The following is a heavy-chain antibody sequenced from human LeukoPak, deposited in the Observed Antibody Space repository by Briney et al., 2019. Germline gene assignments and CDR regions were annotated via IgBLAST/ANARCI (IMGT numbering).Heavy chain of an antibody. Sequence: GGSLRLSCAASGFTFSSYGMHWVRQAPGKGLEWVAVIWYDGSNKYYADSVKGRFTISRDNSKNTLYLQMNSLRAEDTAVYYCARDYLRGYSYGNPGVVDYWGQGTLVTVSS. V-gene: IGHV3-33*01. CDR2: IWYDGSNK. D-gene: IGHD5-18*01. CDR3: ARDYLRGYSYGNPGVVDY. CDR1: GFTFSSYG. J-gene: IGHJ4*02.